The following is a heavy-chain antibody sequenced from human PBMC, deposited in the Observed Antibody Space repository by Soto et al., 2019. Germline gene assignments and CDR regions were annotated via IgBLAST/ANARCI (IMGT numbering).Heavy chain of an antibody. Sequence: KPSETLSLTCTVSGGSVSSGSYYWSWIRQPPGKGLEWIGYIYYSGSTNYNPSLKSRVTISVDTSKNQFSLKLSSVTAADTAVYYCARILWHEQAKWFDPWGQGTLVTVSS. CDR3: ARILWHEQAKWFDP. D-gene: IGHD3-10*01. CDR1: GGSVSSGSYY. CDR2: IYYSGST. V-gene: IGHV4-61*01. J-gene: IGHJ5*02.